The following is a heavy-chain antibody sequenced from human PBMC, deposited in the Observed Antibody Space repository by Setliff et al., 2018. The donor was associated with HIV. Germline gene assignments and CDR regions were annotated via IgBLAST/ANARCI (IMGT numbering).Heavy chain of an antibody. CDR1: GFSNSA. CDR2: IRSKANNYAT. Sequence: GGSLRLSCAASGFSNSALHWVRQAPGKGLEWVGRIRSKANNYATEYGASVKGRFIISRDDSKNMAYLQMNSLRTEDTAMYYCATLDYYGSQTYNLALHYWGQGTLVTVSS. J-gene: IGHJ4*02. D-gene: IGHD3-10*01. CDR3: ATLDYYGSQTYNLALHY. V-gene: IGHV3-73*01.